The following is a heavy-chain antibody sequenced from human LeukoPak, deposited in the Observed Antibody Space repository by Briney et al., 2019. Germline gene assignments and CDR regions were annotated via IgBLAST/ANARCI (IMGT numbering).Heavy chain of an antibody. D-gene: IGHD1-26*01. V-gene: IGHV3-66*01. CDR3: ARAKVGPPPPFDY. CDR2: IYSGGST. J-gene: IGHJ4*02. CDR1: GFTVSSNY. Sequence: GGSLRLSCAASGFTVSSNYMSWVRQAPGKGLEWVSVIYSGGSTYYADSVKGRFTISRDNSKNTLYLQMNSLRAEDTAVYYCARAKVGPPPPFDYWGQGTLVTVSS.